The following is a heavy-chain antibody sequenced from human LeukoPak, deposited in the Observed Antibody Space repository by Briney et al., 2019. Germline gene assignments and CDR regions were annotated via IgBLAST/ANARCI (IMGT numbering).Heavy chain of an antibody. J-gene: IGHJ4*02. V-gene: IGHV1-2*02. Sequence: ASVKVSCKASGYTFTGYYMHWVRQAPGQGLEWMGWINPNSGGTNYAQKFQGRVTMTRDTSISTAYMELSRLRSDDTAVYYCARVVQLWGQVDYWGQGTLVTVSS. CDR2: INPNSGGT. CDR3: ARVVQLWGQVDY. CDR1: GYTFTGYY. D-gene: IGHD5-18*01.